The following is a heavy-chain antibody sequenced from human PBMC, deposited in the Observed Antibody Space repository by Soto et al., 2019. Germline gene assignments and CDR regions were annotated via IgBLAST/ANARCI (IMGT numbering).Heavy chain of an antibody. CDR3: ARDLTTVTHPFDY. Sequence: ASVEVSSKASGETLTTYSIHWVGQAPRQGLEWMGWINTGNGNTKFSQKFQGRVTITSDTSATTAYMELSSLTSEDTALFYCARDLTTVTHPFDYWGQGTLVTVSS. J-gene: IGHJ4*01. CDR2: INTGNGNT. D-gene: IGHD4-17*01. V-gene: IGHV1-3*04. CDR1: GETLTTYS.